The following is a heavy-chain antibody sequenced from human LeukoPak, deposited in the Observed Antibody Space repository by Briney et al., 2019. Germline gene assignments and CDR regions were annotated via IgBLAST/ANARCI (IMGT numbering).Heavy chain of an antibody. D-gene: IGHD6-13*01. CDR2: IYYSGST. CDR1: GGSISSYY. CDR3: ARVRQQLAHNYYHYYYMDV. J-gene: IGHJ6*03. V-gene: IGHV4-59*01. Sequence: SETLSLTCTVSGGSISSYYWSWIRQPPGKGLEWIGYIYYSGSTNYNPSLKSRVTISVDTSKNQFSLKLSSVTAADTAVYYCARVRQQLAHNYYHYYYMDVWGKGTTVTVSS.